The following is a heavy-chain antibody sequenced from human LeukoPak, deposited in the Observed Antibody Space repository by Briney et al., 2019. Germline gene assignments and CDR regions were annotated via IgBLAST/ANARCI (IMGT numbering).Heavy chain of an antibody. J-gene: IGHJ6*03. Sequence: PSETLSLTCTVSDGSISSSSYYWGWVRQPPGKGLEWLGSIYYSGSTYYNPSLKSRVTISLDTSKNQFSLKLSSVTAADTAVYYCARDLMDAVVVVAAPLRYYYYYMDVWGKGTTVTISS. V-gene: IGHV4-39*07. D-gene: IGHD2-15*01. CDR1: DGSISSSSYY. CDR2: IYYSGST. CDR3: ARDLMDAVVVVAAPLRYYYYYMDV.